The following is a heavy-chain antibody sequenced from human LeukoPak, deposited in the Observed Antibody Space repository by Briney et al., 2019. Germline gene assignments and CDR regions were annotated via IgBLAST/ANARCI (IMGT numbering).Heavy chain of an antibody. CDR3: AKHRFESGGYHSTD. CDR2: MKQDGSER. Sequence: GSLRLSCAASGFTFSSYWMTWVRQVPGKGLEWVANMKQDGSERYYVDSVKGRFTISRDNAKNTLYLQMNSLRDEDTAVYYCAKHRFESGGYHSTDWGQGTLVTVSS. CDR1: GFTFSSYW. V-gene: IGHV3-7*03. D-gene: IGHD3-22*01. J-gene: IGHJ4*02.